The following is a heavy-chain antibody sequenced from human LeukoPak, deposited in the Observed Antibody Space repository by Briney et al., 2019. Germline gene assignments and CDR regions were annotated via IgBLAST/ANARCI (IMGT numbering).Heavy chain of an antibody. D-gene: IGHD5-12*01. CDR3: AKTYYSGYALSYYYYMDV. CDR1: GFTVSSNY. Sequence: GGSLRLSCAASGFTVSSNYMSWVRQAPGKGLEWVSVTYSNGRTYYADSVKGRFTISRDISKNTLYLQMNSLRAEDTAVYYCAKTYYSGYALSYYYYMDVWGKGTTVTISS. J-gene: IGHJ6*03. V-gene: IGHV3-53*01. CDR2: TYSNGRT.